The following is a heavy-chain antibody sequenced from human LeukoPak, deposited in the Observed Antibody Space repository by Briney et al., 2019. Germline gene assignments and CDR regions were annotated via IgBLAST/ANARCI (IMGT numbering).Heavy chain of an antibody. CDR1: GFTFENYG. CDR3: ARKGSGIDY. CDR2: INWSGGTI. V-gene: IGHV3-20*04. D-gene: IGHD2-15*01. Sequence: AGGSLRLSCAASGFTFENYGMTWVRQAPEKGLEWVSHINWSGGTIDYADSVKGRFTISRDDAKRSLYLQMNSLTAEDTALYYCARKGSGIDYWGQGALVAVSS. J-gene: IGHJ4*02.